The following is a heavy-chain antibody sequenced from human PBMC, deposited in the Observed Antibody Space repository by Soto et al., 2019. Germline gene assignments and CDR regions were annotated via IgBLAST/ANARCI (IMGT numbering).Heavy chain of an antibody. CDR2: VNGDGSTR. V-gene: IGHV3-74*01. D-gene: IGHD3-9*01. CDR1: DFTFRNYW. J-gene: IGHJ4*02. CDR3: VRGGSSDWFGLLDS. Sequence: EVQLVESGGGLVQPGGSLRLSCAASDFTFRNYWMHWVRQAPGKGLVCVSHVNGDGSTRTYADSVKGRFTISRDNIKNRLYLQMPSLRADNTAVTYCVRGGSSDWFGLLDSWGQGTLVTVSS.